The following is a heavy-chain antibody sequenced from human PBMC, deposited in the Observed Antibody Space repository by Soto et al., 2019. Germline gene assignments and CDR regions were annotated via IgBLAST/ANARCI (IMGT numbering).Heavy chain of an antibody. CDR1: GLTFSSYF. V-gene: IGHV3-23*01. Sequence: EVQLLESGGGLVQPGGSLRLSCAASGLTFSSYFMSWVRQTPGKGLECVAGITGSGGGIYYAESVKGRFTISRDNSKNSLSLQMNSLRAEDTAVYYCAKCDSGTVKCFDAWGQGTLVTVSS. J-gene: IGHJ4*02. CDR3: AKCDSGTVKCFDA. CDR2: ITGSGGGI. D-gene: IGHD3-10*01.